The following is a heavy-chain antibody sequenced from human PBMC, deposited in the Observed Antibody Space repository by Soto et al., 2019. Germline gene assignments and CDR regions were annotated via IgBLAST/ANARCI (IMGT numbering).Heavy chain of an antibody. V-gene: IGHV1-18*01. CDR1: GYTFTSYG. D-gene: IGHD3-22*01. J-gene: IGHJ5*02. Sequence: GASVKVSCKASGYTFTSYGISWVRQAPGQGLEWMGWISAYNGNTNYAEKLQGRVTMTTDTSTSTAYMELRSLRSDDTAVYYCAQNYYDSSGYPIWFDPWGQGTLVTVSS. CDR3: AQNYYDSSGYPIWFDP. CDR2: ISAYNGNT.